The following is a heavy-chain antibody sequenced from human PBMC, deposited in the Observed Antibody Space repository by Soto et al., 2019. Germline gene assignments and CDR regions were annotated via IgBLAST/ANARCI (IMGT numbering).Heavy chain of an antibody. CDR1: GFTFSSYK. V-gene: IGHV3-48*02. CDR3: ARDLTVSGAATPFLDY. D-gene: IGHD6-25*01. CDR2: ISTSSSTI. Sequence: EVQLVESGGGLVQPGGSLRLSCAASGFTFSSYKMNWVRQAPGKGLEWVSYISTSSSTIYYADSVKGRFTISRDNAKNSLYLQINSLRDEDTAVYYCARDLTVSGAATPFLDYWVHGTQVTVSS. J-gene: IGHJ4*01.